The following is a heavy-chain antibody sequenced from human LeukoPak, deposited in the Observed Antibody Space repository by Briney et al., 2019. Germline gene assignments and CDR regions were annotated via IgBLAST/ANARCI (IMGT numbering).Heavy chain of an antibody. CDR2: IYYSGST. CDR3: ARGIGITMVRGVIMGFDY. D-gene: IGHD3-10*01. CDR1: GGSISSGGYY. V-gene: IGHV4-31*03. Sequence: SQTLSLTCTVSGGSISSGGYYWSWIRQHPGKGLEWIGYIYYSGSTYYNPSLKSRVTMSVDTSKNQFSLKLSSVTAADTAVYYCARGIGITMVRGVIMGFDYWGQGTLVTVSS. J-gene: IGHJ4*02.